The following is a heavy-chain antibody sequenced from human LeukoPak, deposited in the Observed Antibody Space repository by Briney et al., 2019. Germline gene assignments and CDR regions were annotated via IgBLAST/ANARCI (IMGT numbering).Heavy chain of an antibody. Sequence: GGSLRLSCAASGFTFSRHWMSWVRQAPGKGLEWVAKIKPDGSEKYYVDSVKGRFTVPRDNAETSLYLQMNSLRADDTAVYYCAREFNWNFDCWGQGTLVTVSS. CDR1: GFTFSRHW. D-gene: IGHD1-20*01. CDR3: AREFNWNFDC. J-gene: IGHJ4*02. CDR2: IKPDGSEK. V-gene: IGHV3-7*01.